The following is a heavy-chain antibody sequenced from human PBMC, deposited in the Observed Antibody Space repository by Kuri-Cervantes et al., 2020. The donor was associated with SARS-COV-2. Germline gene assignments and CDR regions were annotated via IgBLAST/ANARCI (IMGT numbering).Heavy chain of an antibody. CDR2: ISYDGSNK. D-gene: IGHD3-3*01. Sequence: GESLKISCAASGFTFSSYGMHWVRQAPGKGLEWVAVISYDGSNKYYADSVKGRFTISRDNSKNTLYLQMNSLRAEDTAVYYCAKEEKLLRFLEWLGGMDVWGQGTTVTVSS. V-gene: IGHV3-30*18. J-gene: IGHJ6*02. CDR3: AKEEKLLRFLEWLGGMDV. CDR1: GFTFSSYG.